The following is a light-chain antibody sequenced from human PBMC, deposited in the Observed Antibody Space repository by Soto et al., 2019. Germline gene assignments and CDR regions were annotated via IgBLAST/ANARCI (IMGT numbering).Light chain of an antibody. V-gene: IGLV2-23*01. Sequence: QSALTQPASVSGSPGQSITISCTGVSSDAGGYYFVSWYQHHSGKAPKLMVYEGSKRPSGVSNRFSGSKSDNTASLTISGLQAEDEADYYCCSYANTTTVFGAGTQLTVL. CDR3: CSYANTTTV. CDR2: EGS. CDR1: SSDAGGYYF. J-gene: IGLJ3*02.